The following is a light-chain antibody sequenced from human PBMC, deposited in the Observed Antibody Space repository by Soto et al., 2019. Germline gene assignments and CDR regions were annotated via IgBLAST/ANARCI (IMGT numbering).Light chain of an antibody. CDR2: DVT. CDR1: RSDVGGYNY. CDR3: SSYAGSNTWV. V-gene: IGLV2-11*01. J-gene: IGLJ3*02. Sequence: QSVLTQPRSVSGSPGQSVTISCTGTRSDVGGYNYVSWYQQHPGKAPKLMIYDVTKRPSGVPDRFSGSKSGDTASLTFSGLQADDEADYYCSSYAGSNTWVFGEGNKVTVL.